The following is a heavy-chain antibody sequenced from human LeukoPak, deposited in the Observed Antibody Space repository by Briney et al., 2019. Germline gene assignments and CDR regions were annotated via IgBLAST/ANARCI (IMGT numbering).Heavy chain of an antibody. CDR2: INSNSGGT. J-gene: IGHJ4*02. Sequence: ASVKVSCKASGYTFTGYYMHWVRQAPGQGLEWMGWINSNSGGTNYAQKFQGRVTMTRDTSISTAYMEISRLRSDDTAMFYCARGAVAEPHLLPAYWGQGTLVTVSS. CDR1: GYTFTGYY. V-gene: IGHV1-2*02. D-gene: IGHD2-15*01. CDR3: ARGAVAEPHLLPAY.